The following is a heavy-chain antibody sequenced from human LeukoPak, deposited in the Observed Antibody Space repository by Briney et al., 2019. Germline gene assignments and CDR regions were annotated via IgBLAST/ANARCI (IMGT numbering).Heavy chain of an antibody. J-gene: IGHJ6*02. CDR3: AKVLQRATYYYDSSGYYPWGYYYYGMDV. Sequence: GGSLRLSCAASGFTFSSYGMHWVRQAPGKGLEWVAVISYDGSNKYYADSVKGRFTVSRDNSKNTLYLQMNSLRAEDTAVYYCAKVLQRATYYYDSSGYYPWGYYYYGMDVWGQGTTVTVSS. CDR2: ISYDGSNK. CDR1: GFTFSSYG. D-gene: IGHD3-22*01. V-gene: IGHV3-30*18.